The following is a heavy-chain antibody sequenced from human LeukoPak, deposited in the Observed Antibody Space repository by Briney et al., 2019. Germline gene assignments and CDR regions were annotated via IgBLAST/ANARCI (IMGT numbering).Heavy chain of an antibody. Sequence: ASVKVSCKASGYTLTSYYMHWVRPAPGQGLEWMGVINPSGGSTTYAQKFQGRLTMTRDTSTSTVYMELSSLRSEDTAVYYCARPQGAYCGGDCYLDYWGQGTLVTVSS. CDR1: GYTLTSYY. CDR2: INPSGGST. D-gene: IGHD2-21*02. V-gene: IGHV1-46*01. J-gene: IGHJ4*02. CDR3: ARPQGAYCGGDCYLDY.